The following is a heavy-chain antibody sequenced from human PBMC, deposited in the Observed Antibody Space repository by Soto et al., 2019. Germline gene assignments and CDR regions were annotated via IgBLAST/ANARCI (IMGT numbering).Heavy chain of an antibody. V-gene: IGHV3-49*03. D-gene: IGHD3-22*01. CDR1: EFTFVDYA. Sequence: GGALRLCCTSSEFTFVDYAMSWFRQAPGKGLEWVGFIRSKAYGGTTEYAASVKGRFTISRDDSKSIAYLQMNSLKTEDTAVYYCTRDTTYYYDSSGYYHEYFQHWGQGTLVTVSS. CDR3: TRDTTYYYDSSGYYHEYFQH. J-gene: IGHJ1*01. CDR2: IRSKAYGGTT.